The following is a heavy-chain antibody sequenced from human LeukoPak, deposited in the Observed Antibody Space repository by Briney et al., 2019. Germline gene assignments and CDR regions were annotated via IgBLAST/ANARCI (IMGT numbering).Heavy chain of an antibody. CDR2: IYYSGST. CDR3: ARTSLRESTYLDFWSGYFSASFIY. Sequence: SETLSLTCTVSGGSISSYYWSWIRQPPGKGLEWIGHIYYSGSTNYNPSLKSRVTISVDTSKNQFSLKLSSVTAADTAVYYCARTSLRESTYLDFWSGYFSASFIYCGQGDLVTVSS. J-gene: IGHJ4*02. D-gene: IGHD3-3*01. V-gene: IGHV4-59*01. CDR1: GGSISSYY.